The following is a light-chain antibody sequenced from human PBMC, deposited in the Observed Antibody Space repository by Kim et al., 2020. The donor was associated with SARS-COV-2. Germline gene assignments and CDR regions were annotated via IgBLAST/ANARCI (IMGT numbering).Light chain of an antibody. Sequence: VSPRERVILSCRASQSVSGNLAWYKVKPGQAPRLLIYDASTRATGIPARFSGSGSGTDFTLTISSLQSEDFALYYCQQYDNWPPYTFGQGTKLRS. CDR1: QSVSGN. CDR2: DAS. J-gene: IGKJ2*01. CDR3: QQYDNWPPYT. V-gene: IGKV3-15*01.